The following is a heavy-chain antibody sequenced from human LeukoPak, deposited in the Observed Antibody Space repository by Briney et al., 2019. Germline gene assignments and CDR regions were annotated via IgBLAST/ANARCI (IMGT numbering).Heavy chain of an antibody. CDR3: AREWGSGWFDP. V-gene: IGHV1-2*02. D-gene: IGHD7-27*01. J-gene: IGHJ5*02. CDR1: VYTFTGYY. CDR2: INPNSGGT. Sequence: ASVKVSCKASVYTFTGYYMHWVRQAPGQGVEWMGWINPNSGGTNYAQKFQGRVTMTRDTSISTAYMELSRLRSDDTAVYYCAREWGSGWFDPWGQGTLVTVSS.